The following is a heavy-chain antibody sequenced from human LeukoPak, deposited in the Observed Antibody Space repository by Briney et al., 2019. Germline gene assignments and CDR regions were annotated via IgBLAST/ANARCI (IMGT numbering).Heavy chain of an antibody. D-gene: IGHD4-17*01. Sequence: SQTLSLTCTVSSGSFSGSVYFYNWIRQPPGKGLEWIGYISYSGTTYYNPSLKSRAVVTADMSKSQFSLKLNSVTAADTAVYYCARATTVTTRYFDSWGQGTLVTVTS. V-gene: IGHV4-31*03. CDR2: ISYSGTT. J-gene: IGHJ4*01. CDR1: SGSFSGSVYF. CDR3: ARATTVTTRYFDS.